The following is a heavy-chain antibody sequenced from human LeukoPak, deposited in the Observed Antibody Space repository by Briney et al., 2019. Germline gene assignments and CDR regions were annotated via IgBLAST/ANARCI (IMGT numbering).Heavy chain of an antibody. CDR1: GFTFTTYG. J-gene: IGHJ4*02. CDR2: IWYDGNNK. CDR3: ARDLGKGRYLDY. V-gene: IGHV3-33*01. Sequence: GGSLRLSCAASGFTFTTYGMHWVRQAPGKGLEWVAVIWYDGNNKYYAESLKGRFTISRDNSKNTLYLQVNSLRAEDTAVYYCARDLGKGRYLDYWGQGTLVTVFS. D-gene: IGHD4-23*01.